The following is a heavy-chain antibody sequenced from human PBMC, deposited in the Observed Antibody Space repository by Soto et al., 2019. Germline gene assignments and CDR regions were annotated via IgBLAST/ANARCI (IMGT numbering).Heavy chain of an antibody. CDR1: GFTITEYY. CDR2: VSNRGRTA. Sequence: LRLSCAASGFTITEYYMNWIRQAPGKGLEWVAYVSNRGRTAEYADFAKGRFTISRDTVKNSVYLEMNSLRAEDTAVYYCARDFSAPPSSNGFDVWGQGTVVTVSS. V-gene: IGHV3-11*01. J-gene: IGHJ6*02. CDR3: ARDFSAPPSSNGFDV.